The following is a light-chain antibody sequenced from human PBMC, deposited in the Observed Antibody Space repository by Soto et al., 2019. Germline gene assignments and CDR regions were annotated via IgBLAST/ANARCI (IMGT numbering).Light chain of an antibody. V-gene: IGLV2-8*01. CDR1: KSDIGVYDF. CDR3: KSYAGSNTYV. J-gene: IGLJ1*01. Sequence: LTQPPSASGSPGQSVTISCTGTKSDIGVYDFVSWYQHLPGKAPRLIIYEAFQRPSGVPDRFSGSKSGNTASLTVSGLQAADEADYFCKSYAGSNTYVFGSGTKVTVL. CDR2: EAF.